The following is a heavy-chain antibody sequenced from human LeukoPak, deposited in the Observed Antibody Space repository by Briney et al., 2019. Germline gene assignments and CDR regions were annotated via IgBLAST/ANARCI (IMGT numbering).Heavy chain of an antibody. V-gene: IGHV3-23*01. CDR2: ISGGNT. CDR3: AKGFTTGWSEGYLDY. CDR1: GLTLTTYA. Sequence: GGSLRLSCAASGLTLTTYAMNWVRQTPGKGLEWVSGISGGNTYYADSVRGRFTISRDSSKNTLYLHMDFLRAEDTAVYLCAKGFTTGWSEGYLDYWGQGTLVSVSS. J-gene: IGHJ4*02. D-gene: IGHD6-19*01.